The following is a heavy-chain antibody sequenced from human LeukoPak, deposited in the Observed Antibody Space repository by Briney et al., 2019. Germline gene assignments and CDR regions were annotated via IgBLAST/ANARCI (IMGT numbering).Heavy chain of an antibody. J-gene: IGHJ4*02. CDR1: GFTFDDYG. V-gene: IGHV3-20*04. Sequence: GGSLRPSCAVSGFTFDDYGMSWVRQVPGKGLEWITGINWNGASTGYADSLQGRFTISRDNANNSLYLQMNSLRVEDTALYYCATDYYGSGTFDYWGQGILVTVSS. D-gene: IGHD3-10*01. CDR2: INWNGAST. CDR3: ATDYYGSGTFDY.